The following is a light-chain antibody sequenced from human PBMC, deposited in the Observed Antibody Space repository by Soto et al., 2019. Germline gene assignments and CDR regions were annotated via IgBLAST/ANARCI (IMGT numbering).Light chain of an antibody. CDR2: EVT. V-gene: IGLV2-8*01. J-gene: IGLJ1*01. Sequence: QSVLTQPPSASGSPGQSVTISCTGTSSDVGGYNYVSWYQQHPGKAPKLVLYEVTKGPSGVPDRYSGSKSGNTASLTVSGPQAEHMAVYYGISITSTSNLVFASGTKLTV. CDR1: SSDVGGYNY. CDR3: ISITSTSNLV.